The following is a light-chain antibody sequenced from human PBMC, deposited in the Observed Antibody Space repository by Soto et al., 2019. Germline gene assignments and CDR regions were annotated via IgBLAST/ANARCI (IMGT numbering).Light chain of an antibody. V-gene: IGLV1-47*01. Sequence: QSVLPQPPSASGTPGPRVSISCSGSSSNIGSNYVYWYQQLPGTAPKLLIYRNNQRPSGVPDRFSGSKSGTSASLAISGLRSEDEADYYCAAWDDSLSGPRVFGGGTKLTVL. CDR1: SSNIGSNY. J-gene: IGLJ2*01. CDR3: AAWDDSLSGPRV. CDR2: RNN.